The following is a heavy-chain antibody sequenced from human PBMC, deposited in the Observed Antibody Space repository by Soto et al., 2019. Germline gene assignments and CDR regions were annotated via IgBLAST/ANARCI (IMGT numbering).Heavy chain of an antibody. Sequence: EVQLLESGGGLVQPGGSLRLSCVASGFTFSSYAMTWVRQAPGKGLEWVSAISGSGGSTYYADSVKGRFTISRDNSKNSLYLQLNSLRAEDTAVYYCAKVRCSGSTSWYNGWFDPWGQGTLVTVSS. CDR3: AKVRCSGSTSWYNGWFDP. J-gene: IGHJ5*02. D-gene: IGHD2-2*02. CDR2: ISGSGGST. CDR1: GFTFSSYA. V-gene: IGHV3-23*01.